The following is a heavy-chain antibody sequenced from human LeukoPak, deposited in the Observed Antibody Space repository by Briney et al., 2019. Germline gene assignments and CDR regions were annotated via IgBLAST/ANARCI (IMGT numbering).Heavy chain of an antibody. CDR2: IYYSGST. V-gene: IGHV4-39*07. J-gene: IGHJ4*02. D-gene: IGHD3-9*01. Sequence: MSSETLSRTCTVSGGSISSSSYYWVWIRQPPGKGLEWIGSIYYSGSTYYNPSLKSRVTISTDTSKNQFSLKLTSVTAADTAMYYCARPAILTGYSYWGQGILVTVSS. CDR3: ARPAILTGYSY. CDR1: GGSISSSSYY.